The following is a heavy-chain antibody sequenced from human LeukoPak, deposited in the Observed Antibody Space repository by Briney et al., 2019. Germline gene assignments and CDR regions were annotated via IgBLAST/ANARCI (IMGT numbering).Heavy chain of an antibody. CDR1: GGTFSSYA. D-gene: IGHD3-3*01. CDR3: ARDDPGVVIEPYYYYYYMDV. J-gene: IGHJ6*03. CDR2: IIPIFGTA. V-gene: IGHV1-69*13. Sequence: SVKVSCKASGGTFSSYAISWVRQAPGQGLEWMGGIIPIFGTANYAQKFQGRVTITADESTSTAYMELSSLRSEDTAVYYCARDDPGVVIEPYYYYYYMDVWGKGTTVTVSS.